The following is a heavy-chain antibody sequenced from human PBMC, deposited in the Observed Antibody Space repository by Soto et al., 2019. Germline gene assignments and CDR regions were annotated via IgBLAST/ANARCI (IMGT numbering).Heavy chain of an antibody. V-gene: IGHV4-39*01. CDR2: IYYSGST. Sequence: QLQLQESGPGLVKPSETLSLTCTVSGGSISSSSYYWGWIRQPPGKGLEWIGSIYYSGSTYYNPSLKSRVTISVDTSKNQFSLKLSSVTAADTAVYYCARHPRCSSSWYCPPFDYWGQGTLVTVSS. CDR1: GGSISSSSYY. J-gene: IGHJ4*02. D-gene: IGHD6-13*01. CDR3: ARHPRCSSSWYCPPFDY.